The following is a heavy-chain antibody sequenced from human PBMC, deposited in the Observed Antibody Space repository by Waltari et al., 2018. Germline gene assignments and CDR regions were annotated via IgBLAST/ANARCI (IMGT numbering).Heavy chain of an antibody. CDR3: ARVGSWRYYYYYGMDV. J-gene: IGHJ6*02. CDR2: IYYSGST. Sequence: QLQLQESGPGLVKPSETLSLTCTVSGGSISSSSYYWGWIRQPPGKGLEWIGSIYYSGSTYYNPSLKSLVTISVDTSKNQFSLKLSSVTAADTAVYYCARVGSWRYYYYYGMDVWGQGTTVTVSS. CDR1: GGSISSSSYY. D-gene: IGHD6-13*01. V-gene: IGHV4-39*07.